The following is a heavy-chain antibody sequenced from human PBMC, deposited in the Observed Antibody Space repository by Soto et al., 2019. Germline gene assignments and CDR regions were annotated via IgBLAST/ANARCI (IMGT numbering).Heavy chain of an antibody. Sequence: PGESLKISCTGSGYTFTTYWIGWVRQMPGEGLEWMGIIYPGDSDTRYSPSFQGQVTISADKSISTAYLQWSSLKASDTAMYYCARRGYDYYYGMDAWGQGTTVTVSS. CDR2: IYPGDSDT. V-gene: IGHV5-51*01. CDR1: GYTFTTYW. J-gene: IGHJ6*02. CDR3: ARRGYDYYYGMDA.